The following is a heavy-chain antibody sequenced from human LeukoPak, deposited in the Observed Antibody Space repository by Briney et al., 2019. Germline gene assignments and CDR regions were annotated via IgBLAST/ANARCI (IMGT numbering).Heavy chain of an antibody. Sequence: GGSLRLSCAASGFTFSSYAMSWVRQAPGGGLEWVSGIPGSGVDTFYADSVKGRFTISRDNSKNTLFLQMNSLRAEDTAVYYCAKEVGMYGTPTLDFWGQGTVVTVSS. J-gene: IGHJ4*02. CDR3: AKEVGMYGTPTLDF. CDR1: GFTFSSYA. D-gene: IGHD1/OR15-1a*01. CDR2: IPGSGVDT. V-gene: IGHV3-23*01.